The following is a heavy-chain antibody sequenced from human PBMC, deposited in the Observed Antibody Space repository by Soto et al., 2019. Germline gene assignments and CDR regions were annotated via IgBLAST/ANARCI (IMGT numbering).Heavy chain of an antibody. CDR1: GFIFSSYD. J-gene: IGHJ3*02. D-gene: IGHD1-26*01. CDR2: ISASGGST. V-gene: IGHV3-23*01. Sequence: GGSLRLSCAAPGFIFSSYDMTWVRQAPGKGLKWVSTISASGGSTYYADSVKGRFTISRDNSKNTLYLQMNSLRAEDTALYYCAKDGSVFDIRGQGTMVTVSS. CDR3: AKDGSVFDI.